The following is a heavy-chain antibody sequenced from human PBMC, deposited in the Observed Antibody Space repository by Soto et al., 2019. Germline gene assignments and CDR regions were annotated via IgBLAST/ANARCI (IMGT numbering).Heavy chain of an antibody. J-gene: IGHJ4*02. CDR2: ISYDGRNK. CDR3: AKDLWEAAAVTPGDY. Sequence: QVQLVESGGGVVQPGRSLRLSCAASGFTFSSYGMHWFRQAPGKGLERVAVISYDGRNKNYADSVKGRFTISRDNSKNQLYLQKNSLRSEDTAVYYCAKDLWEAAAVTPGDYWGQGTLVTVSS. CDR1: GFTFSSYG. V-gene: IGHV3-30*18. D-gene: IGHD6-13*01.